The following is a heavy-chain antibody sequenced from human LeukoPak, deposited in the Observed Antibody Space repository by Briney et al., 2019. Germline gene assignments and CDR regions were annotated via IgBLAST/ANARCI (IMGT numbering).Heavy chain of an antibody. CDR2: IYYSGST. CDR3: ARHNYYGSGSLFDY. V-gene: IGHV4-39*01. D-gene: IGHD3-10*01. CDR1: SGSISSSSYY. Sequence: SKTLSLTCTVSSGSISSSSYYWGWIRQPPGKGPEWIGSIYYSGSTYYNPSLKSRVTISVDTSKNQFSLKLSSVTAADTAVYYCARHNYYGSGSLFDYWGQGTLVTVSS. J-gene: IGHJ4*02.